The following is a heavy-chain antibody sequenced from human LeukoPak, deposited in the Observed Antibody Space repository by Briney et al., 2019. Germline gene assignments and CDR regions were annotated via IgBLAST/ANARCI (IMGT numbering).Heavy chain of an antibody. D-gene: IGHD5-18*01. CDR2: MNPNSGNT. J-gene: IGHJ3*02. Sequence: ASVKVSCKASGYTFTSYDINWVRQATGQGLEWMGWMNPNSGNTGYAQKFQGRVTMTRNTSITTAYMERSSLRSEDTAVYYCATYTAIVAGDAFDIWGQGTMVTVSS. CDR1: GYTFTSYD. CDR3: ATYTAIVAGDAFDI. V-gene: IGHV1-8*01.